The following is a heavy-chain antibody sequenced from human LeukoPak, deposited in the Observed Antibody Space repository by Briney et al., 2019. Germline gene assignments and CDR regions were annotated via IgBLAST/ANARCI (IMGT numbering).Heavy chain of an antibody. CDR1: GGSISSYY. J-gene: IGHJ5*02. CDR3: ARRLPGRWFDP. Sequence: PSETLSLTCTVSGGSISSYYWSWIRQPPGGGLEWIGYIYTSGNTNYNPSLKSRVTISVHTSKNQFSLKLSSVTAADTAVYYCARRLPGRWFDPWGQGTLVTVSS. V-gene: IGHV4-4*09. CDR2: IYTSGNT. D-gene: IGHD2-2*01.